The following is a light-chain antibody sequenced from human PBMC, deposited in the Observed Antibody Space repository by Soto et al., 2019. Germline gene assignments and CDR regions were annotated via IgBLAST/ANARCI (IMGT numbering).Light chain of an antibody. CDR2: DDS. CDR3: QVWDSRSDHYV. CDR1: NIGSKS. V-gene: IGLV3-21*02. Sequence: SYELTQPPSVSVAPGQTASITCGGDNIGSKSVHWYQQKPGQAPVLVVYDDSDRPSGIPERFSGSNSGDTATLTLSRVEVGDEADYYCQVWDSRSDHYVFGTGTKATVL. J-gene: IGLJ1*01.